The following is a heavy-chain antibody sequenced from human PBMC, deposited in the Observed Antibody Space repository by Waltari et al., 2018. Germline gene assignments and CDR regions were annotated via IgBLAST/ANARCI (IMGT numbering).Heavy chain of an antibody. Sequence: EVQLVESGGGLIEPGGSLRLSCAASDLTFSKVWRTWGRQAPGKGLEWVGRIRSKPGGGTADYGAPVKGRFTISRDDSKNTMFLEMNSLKTEDTGIYYCATATCGADCFSYDGMFEHWGQGILVTVSS. D-gene: IGHD3-22*01. CDR3: ATATCGADCFSYDGMFEH. CDR1: DLTFSKVW. V-gene: IGHV3-15*01. J-gene: IGHJ4*02. CDR2: IRSKPGGGTA.